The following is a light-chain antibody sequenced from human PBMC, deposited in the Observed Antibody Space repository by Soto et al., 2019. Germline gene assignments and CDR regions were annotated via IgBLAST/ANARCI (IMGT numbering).Light chain of an antibody. V-gene: IGLV1-40*01. J-gene: IGLJ3*02. CDR2: GNS. CDR3: QSYDSSLRV. Sequence: QLVLTQPPSVSGAPWQRVTISCTGSSSNIGAGYDVHWYQQLPGTAPKLLIYGNSNRPSGVPYRFSGSKSGTSASLAITGLQAEDEADYYCQSYDSSLRVFGGGTKLTVL. CDR1: SSNIGAGYD.